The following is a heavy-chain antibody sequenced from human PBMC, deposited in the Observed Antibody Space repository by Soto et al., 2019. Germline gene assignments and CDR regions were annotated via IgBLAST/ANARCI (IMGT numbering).Heavy chain of an antibody. D-gene: IGHD2-15*01. V-gene: IGHV4-59*01. CDR3: ARVGGVAARTFDY. Sequence: SETLSLTCTVSGGSISPFYWSWVRQPPGKGLEWIGYLYYSGNTNYNPSLKSRVTISVDASKNRVSLRLTSVTAADTAVYYCARVGGVAARTFDYWGQGTVVTVSS. J-gene: IGHJ4*02. CDR2: LYYSGNT. CDR1: GGSISPFY.